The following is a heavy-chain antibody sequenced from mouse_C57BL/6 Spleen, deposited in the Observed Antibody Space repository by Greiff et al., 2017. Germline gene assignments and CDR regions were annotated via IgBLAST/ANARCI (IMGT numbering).Heavy chain of an antibody. Sequence: EVQLQQSGAELVRPGASVKLSCSASGFNIKADYMHWVKQRPEQGLEWIGWIDPENGDTEYASKFQGKATITADTSSNTAYLQLSSLTSEDTAVYYCTHYYGSSYEAMDYWGQGTSVTVSS. V-gene: IGHV14-4*01. CDR2: IDPENGDT. D-gene: IGHD1-1*01. J-gene: IGHJ4*01. CDR3: THYYGSSYEAMDY. CDR1: GFNIKADY.